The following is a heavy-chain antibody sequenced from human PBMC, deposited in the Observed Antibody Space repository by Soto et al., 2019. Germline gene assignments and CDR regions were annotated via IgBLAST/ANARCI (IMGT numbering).Heavy chain of an antibody. D-gene: IGHD1-26*01. CDR1: GFSLPTDRVG. CDR2: IYWDDSK. V-gene: IGHV2-5*02. CDR3: AHAYGGRSLY. Sequence: QITLKESGPTLVKPTQTLTLTCTFSGFSLPTDRVGVGWIRQPPGTALEWLAVIYWDDSKTYRPSLKSRLTITKDTAKNQVALTMTDMDPVDTATYYCAHAYGGRSLYCGQGTLVTVSS. J-gene: IGHJ4*02.